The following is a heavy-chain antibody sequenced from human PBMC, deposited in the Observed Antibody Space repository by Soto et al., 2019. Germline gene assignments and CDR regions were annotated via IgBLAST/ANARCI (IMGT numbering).Heavy chain of an antibody. CDR1: GFTFSSYG. D-gene: IGHD4-17*01. Sequence: PGGSLRLSCAASGFTFSSYGMHWVRQAPGKGLEWVAVIWYDGSNKYYADSVKGRFTISRDNSKNTLYLQMNSLRAEDTAVYYCARGRLPAKIRFLDYWGQGTLVTVPS. CDR2: IWYDGSNK. V-gene: IGHV3-33*01. CDR3: ARGRLPAKIRFLDY. J-gene: IGHJ4*02.